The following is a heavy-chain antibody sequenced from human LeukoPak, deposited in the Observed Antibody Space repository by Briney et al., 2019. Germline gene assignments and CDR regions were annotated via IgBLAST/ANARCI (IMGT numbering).Heavy chain of an antibody. CDR2: ISAHRGDT. CDR1: SYTLTTYG. V-gene: IGHV1-18*01. D-gene: IGHD5-12*01. CDR3: ASSGGIVAMVGGYYYGMDV. Sequence: GASVKVSFKASSYTLTTYGITWVRQAPGQGLEWMGWISAHRGDTNYAQNLQGRVTMTIDTSTRTAYMELRSLTSDDTAVYYCASSGGIVAMVGGYYYGMDVWGQGTTVTVSS. J-gene: IGHJ6*02.